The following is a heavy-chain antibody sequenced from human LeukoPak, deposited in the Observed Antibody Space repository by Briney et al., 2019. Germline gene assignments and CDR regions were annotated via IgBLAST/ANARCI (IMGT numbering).Heavy chain of an antibody. CDR2: ISSSSRYI. CDR3: ARDDFGLLDSFDI. D-gene: IGHD3/OR15-3a*01. Sequence: GGSLTLSCAASGFTFSSYSMNWVRQAPGKGLEWVSSISSSSRYIYYSDSVKGRFTISRDNAKNSLYLQMNSLRAEGTAVYYCARDDFGLLDSFDIWGQGTMVTVSS. J-gene: IGHJ3*02. V-gene: IGHV3-21*01. CDR1: GFTFSSYS.